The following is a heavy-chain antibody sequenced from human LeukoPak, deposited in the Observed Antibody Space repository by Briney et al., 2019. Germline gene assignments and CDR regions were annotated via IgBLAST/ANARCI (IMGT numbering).Heavy chain of an antibody. V-gene: IGHV3-30-3*01. CDR1: GFTFSSYA. D-gene: IGHD3-9*01. Sequence: GGSLRLSCAASGFTFSSYAMHWVRQAPGKGLEWVAVISYDGSNKYYADSVKGRFTISRDNSKNTLYLQMDSLRAEDTAVYYCASTLRYFDWLFGEFDYWGQGTLVTVSS. CDR2: ISYDGSNK. CDR3: ASTLRYFDWLFGEFDY. J-gene: IGHJ4*02.